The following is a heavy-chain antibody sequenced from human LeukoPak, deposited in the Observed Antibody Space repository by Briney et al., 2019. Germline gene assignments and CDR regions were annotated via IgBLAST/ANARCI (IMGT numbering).Heavy chain of an antibody. CDR3: ARTYYYDSSGYYSSGWFDP. J-gene: IGHJ5*02. Sequence: ASVKVSCKASGYTFTGYYMHWVRQAPGQGLEWMGRINPNSGGTNYAQKFQGRVTMTRDTSISTAYMKLSRLRSDDTAVYYCARTYYYDSSGYYSSGWFDPWGQGTLVTVSS. D-gene: IGHD3-22*01. CDR1: GYTFTGYY. V-gene: IGHV1-2*06. CDR2: INPNSGGT.